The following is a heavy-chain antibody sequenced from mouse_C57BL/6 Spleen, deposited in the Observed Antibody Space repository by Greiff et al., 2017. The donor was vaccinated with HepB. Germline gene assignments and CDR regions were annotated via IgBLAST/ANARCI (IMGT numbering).Heavy chain of an antibody. J-gene: IGHJ3*01. CDR2: ISYSGST. CDR3: ARGLGSWFAY. CDR1: GYSITSGYV. D-gene: IGHD4-1*01. V-gene: IGHV3-1*01. Sequence: EVQGVESGPGMVKPSQSLSLTCTVTGYSITSGYVWHWIRHFPGNKLEWMGYISYSGSTNYNPSLNSRISITHDTSKNHFFLKLNSVTTEDTATYYCARGLGSWFAYWGQGTLVTVSA.